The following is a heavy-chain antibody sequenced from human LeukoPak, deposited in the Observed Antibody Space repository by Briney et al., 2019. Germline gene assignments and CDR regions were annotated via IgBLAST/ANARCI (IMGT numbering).Heavy chain of an antibody. V-gene: IGHV5-51*01. Sequence: SGESLKNSCKGSGYSFTSYWIGWVRQMPGKGLEWMGIIYPGDSDTRYSPSFQGQVTISADKSISTAYLQWSSLKASDTAMYYCARLDYYDSSGYPDYWGQGTLVTVSS. CDR1: GYSFTSYW. D-gene: IGHD3-22*01. J-gene: IGHJ4*02. CDR2: IYPGDSDT. CDR3: ARLDYYDSSGYPDY.